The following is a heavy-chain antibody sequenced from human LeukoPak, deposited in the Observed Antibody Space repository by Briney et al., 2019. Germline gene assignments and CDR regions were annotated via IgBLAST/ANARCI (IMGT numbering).Heavy chain of an antibody. CDR1: GFTFSSYG. CDR3: AKPHEENYYGSGSYPYPYYYYYYMDV. V-gene: IGHV3-30*02. D-gene: IGHD3-10*01. CDR2: IRYDGSNK. Sequence: PGGSLRLSCAASGFTFSSYGMHWVRQAPGKGLEWVAFIRYDGSNKYYADSVKGRFTISRDNSKNTLYLQMNSLRAEDTAVYYCAKPHEENYYGSGSYPYPYYYYYYMDVWGKGTTVTISS. J-gene: IGHJ6*03.